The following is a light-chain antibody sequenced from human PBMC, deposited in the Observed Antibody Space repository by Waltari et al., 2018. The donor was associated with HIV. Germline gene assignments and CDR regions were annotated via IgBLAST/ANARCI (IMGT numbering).Light chain of an antibody. J-gene: IGKJ2*01. Sequence: DNVLKQSPGNLSLSPGERATLTCRPSRSVSCYYLTWYQQRPGRAPRLLIYAASTRATAIPDMFSGSGSVTDFTLTISILEPEDFAVYYCQQYGTSPYTFGQGTKVEI. V-gene: IGKV3-20*01. CDR3: QQYGTSPYT. CDR1: RSVSCYY. CDR2: AAS.